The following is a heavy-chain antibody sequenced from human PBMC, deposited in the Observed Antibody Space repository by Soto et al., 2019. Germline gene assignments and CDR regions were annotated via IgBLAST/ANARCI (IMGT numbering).Heavy chain of an antibody. V-gene: IGHV4-59*01. D-gene: IGHD3-10*01. CDR3: ARAVGELRSLYYYYYGMDV. CDR1: GGSISSYY. CDR2: IYYSGST. J-gene: IGHJ6*02. Sequence: SETLSLTCTVSGGSISSYYWSWIRQPPGKGLKWIGYIYYSGSTNYNPSLKSRVTISVDTSKNQFSLKLSTVTAADTAVYYCARAVGELRSLYYYYYGMDVWGQGTTVT.